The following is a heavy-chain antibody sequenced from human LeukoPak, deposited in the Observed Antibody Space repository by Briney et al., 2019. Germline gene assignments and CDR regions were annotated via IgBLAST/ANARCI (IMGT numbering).Heavy chain of an antibody. CDR1: GITFTSYS. J-gene: IGHJ5*02. CDR3: ARSLGSYQSEGS. Sequence: GGSLRLSFAASGITFTSYSMDGCRKAPGKGWDWVSSICSGGSYIYYADSVKGRVTISRDNAKNSLYLQMNSLRAADTAVYYCARSLGSYQSEGSWGQGTLVTVSS. V-gene: IGHV3-21*01. D-gene: IGHD1-26*01. CDR2: ICSGGSYI.